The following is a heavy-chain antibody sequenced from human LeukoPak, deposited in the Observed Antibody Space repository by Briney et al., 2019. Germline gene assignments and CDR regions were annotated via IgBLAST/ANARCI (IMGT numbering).Heavy chain of an antibody. V-gene: IGHV4-39*02. D-gene: IGHD3-16*01. CDR2: IYYSGST. J-gene: IGHJ4*02. CDR3: ARHRWGTNTETSVLFDF. Sequence: SETLSLTCTVSGGSISSSSYYWGWIRQPPGKGLEWIGSIYYSGSTYYNPSLKSQITIYVDTSKNHFSLNLSSVTAADTAVYFCARHRWGTNTETSVLFDFWGRGTLVTVSS. CDR1: GGSISSSSYY.